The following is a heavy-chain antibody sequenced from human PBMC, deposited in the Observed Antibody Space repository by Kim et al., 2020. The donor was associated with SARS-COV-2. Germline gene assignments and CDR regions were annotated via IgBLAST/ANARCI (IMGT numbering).Heavy chain of an antibody. CDR1: GFSFRDYY. D-gene: IGHD1-1*01. CDR2: ISGDSITL. J-gene: IGHJ4*01. CDR3: ARLQNAGGFTGADPDY. Sequence: GGSLRLSCAASGFSFRDYYMSWIRPAPGRGLEWISYISGDSITLYSAASVQGRFITSRDNPQHALYLQLNSLTDDDTAVYYCARLQNAGGFTGADPDYW. V-gene: IGHV3-11*01.